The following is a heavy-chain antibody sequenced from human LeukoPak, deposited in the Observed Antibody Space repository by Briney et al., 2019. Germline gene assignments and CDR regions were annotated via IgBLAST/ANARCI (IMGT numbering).Heavy chain of an antibody. Sequence: ASVKVSCKASGYTFTGYYMHWVRQAPGQGLEWMGWINPNSGGTNYAQKFQGRVTMTRDTSISTAYMELSRLRSDDTAVYYCARDLEGIMVRGAITYYYYYMDVWGKGTTVTVSS. CDR1: GYTFTGYY. CDR2: INPNSGGT. V-gene: IGHV1-2*02. D-gene: IGHD3-10*01. J-gene: IGHJ6*03. CDR3: ARDLEGIMVRGAITYYYYYMDV.